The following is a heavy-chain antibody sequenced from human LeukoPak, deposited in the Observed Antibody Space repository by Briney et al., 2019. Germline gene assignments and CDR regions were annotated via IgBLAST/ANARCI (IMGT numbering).Heavy chain of an antibody. CDR3: ARDASYGGYGY. J-gene: IGHJ4*02. CDR1: GFTVSSNY. Sequence: GGSLRLSCAASGFTVSSNYMSWVRQAPGKGLEWVSVIYSGGSTYYAASVKGRFTISRDNSKNTLYLQMNSLRADATAEYYGARDASYGGYGYWGQGTLVTVSS. D-gene: IGHD5-12*01. V-gene: IGHV3-66*01. CDR2: IYSGGST.